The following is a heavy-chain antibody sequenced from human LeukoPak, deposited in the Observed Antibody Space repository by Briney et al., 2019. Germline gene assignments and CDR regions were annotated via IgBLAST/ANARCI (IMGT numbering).Heavy chain of an antibody. Sequence: SETLSLTCAVYGGSFSGYYWSWIRQPPGKGLEWIGEINHSGSTNYNPSLKSRVTISVDTSKNQFSLKLSSVTAADTAVYYCASQSNWAYFDYWGQGILVTVST. CDR2: INHSGST. CDR1: GGSFSGYY. J-gene: IGHJ4*02. D-gene: IGHD7-27*01. V-gene: IGHV4-34*01. CDR3: ASQSNWAYFDY.